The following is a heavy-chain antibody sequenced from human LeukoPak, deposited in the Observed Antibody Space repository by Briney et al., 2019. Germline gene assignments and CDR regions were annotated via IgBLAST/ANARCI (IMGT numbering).Heavy chain of an antibody. J-gene: IGHJ4*02. D-gene: IGHD1-26*01. CDR3: ARSETQDIVGATTGDY. V-gene: IGHV1-69*04. CDR1: GSTFSSYA. CDR2: IIPILGIA. Sequence: ASVKVSCKASGSTFSSYAISWVRQAPGQGLEWMGRIIPILGIADYAQKFQGRVTITADKSTSTTYMELSSLRSEDTAVYYCARSETQDIVGATTGDYWGQGTLVTVSS.